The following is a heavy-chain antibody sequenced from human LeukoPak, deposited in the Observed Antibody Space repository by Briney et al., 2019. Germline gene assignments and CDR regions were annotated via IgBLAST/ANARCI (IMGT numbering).Heavy chain of an antibody. J-gene: IGHJ6*02. V-gene: IGHV4-34*01. D-gene: IGHD2-15*01. CDR3: ARGRPLYCSGGSCQKFRGMDV. CDR2: INHSGST. Sequence: PSETLSLTCAVYGGFFSGYYWSWIRQPPGKGLEWIGEINHSGSTNYNPSLKSRVTISVDTSKNQFSLKLSSVTAADTAVYYCARGRPLYCSGGSCQKFRGMDVWGQGTTVTVSS. CDR1: GGFFSGYY.